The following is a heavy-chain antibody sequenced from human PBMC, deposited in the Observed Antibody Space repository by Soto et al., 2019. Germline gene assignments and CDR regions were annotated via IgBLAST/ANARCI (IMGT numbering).Heavy chain of an antibody. J-gene: IGHJ4*02. Sequence: GASVKVSCKASGGTFSSYAISWVRQAPGQGLEWMGGIIPILGTANYAQKFQGRVTITADKSTSTAYMELSSLRSEDTAVYYCARALGYCSGGSCYSLYYFDYWGQGTLVTVS. CDR3: ARALGYCSGGSCYSLYYFDY. CDR2: IIPILGTA. V-gene: IGHV1-69*10. D-gene: IGHD2-15*01. CDR1: GGTFSSYA.